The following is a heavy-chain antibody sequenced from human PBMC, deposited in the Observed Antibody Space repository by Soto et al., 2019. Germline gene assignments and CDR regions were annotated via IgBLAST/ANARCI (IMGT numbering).Heavy chain of an antibody. CDR2: ISGDDGSG. Sequence: EVQLLESGGGLVQPGGSLRLSCVASGVTFTTNAMDWVPQAPGQGLEWVSFISGDDGSGNYADSVKGRFTISRDNSKNTLYLQMNSLRAEDTAIYYCVKEASGWKSRGSFDLWGRGTMVTVSS. V-gene: IGHV3-23*01. D-gene: IGHD6-19*01. CDR3: VKEASGWKSRGSFDL. CDR1: GVTFTTNA. J-gene: IGHJ3*01.